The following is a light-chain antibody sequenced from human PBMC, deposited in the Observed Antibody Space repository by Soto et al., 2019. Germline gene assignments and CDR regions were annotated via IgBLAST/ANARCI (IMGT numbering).Light chain of an antibody. Sequence: EIVMTQSPATLSVSPGERATLSCRASQSVSSNLAWYQQKPGQAPRLLIYGASPRATGIPARFSGSGSGTEFTLPISSLQSEDFAVYYCQQYNNWPRTFGQGTKVEIK. CDR3: QQYNNWPRT. V-gene: IGKV3-15*01. CDR1: QSVSSN. CDR2: GAS. J-gene: IGKJ1*01.